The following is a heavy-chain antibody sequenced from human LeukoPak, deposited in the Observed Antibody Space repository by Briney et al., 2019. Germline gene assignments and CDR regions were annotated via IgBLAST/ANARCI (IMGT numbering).Heavy chain of an antibody. CDR2: IRHDGSNK. CDR1: GFPFSSYA. V-gene: IGHV3-30*02. D-gene: IGHD3-9*01. J-gene: IGHJ6*02. Sequence: GGSLRLSCAASGFPFSSYAMHWVRQAPGKGLEWVGFIRHDGSNKYHRDSVKGRFTISRDNSKNTLYLQMNTLRVEDTAVYYCTRDLMDYDVSTGLHHYYMDVWGQGTTVTVSS. CDR3: TRDLMDYDVSTGLHHYYMDV.